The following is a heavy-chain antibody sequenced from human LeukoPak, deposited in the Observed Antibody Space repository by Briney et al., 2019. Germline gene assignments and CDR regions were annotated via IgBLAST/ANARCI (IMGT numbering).Heavy chain of an antibody. Sequence: SETLSLTCTVSGGSISSYFWSWIRQPPGKGLEWIGYISYGGSTNHNPSLKSRVTMSVDTSKNQFSLKLTSVTAADTALYYCARTYSGYDSPFDFWGQGILVTVSS. CDR1: GGSISSYF. CDR2: ISYGGST. CDR3: ARTYSGYDSPFDF. V-gene: IGHV4-59*01. J-gene: IGHJ4*02. D-gene: IGHD5-12*01.